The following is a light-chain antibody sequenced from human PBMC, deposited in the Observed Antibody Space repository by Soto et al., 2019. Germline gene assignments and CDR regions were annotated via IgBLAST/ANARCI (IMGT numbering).Light chain of an antibody. CDR3: QQYDSYPLT. V-gene: IGKV1-5*03. Sequence: DIQMTQSPSTLSASVGDRVTITCRASQSISSWLAWYQQKPGKAPNLLIYKASSLESGVPSRFSGSGSATEFTLTVSSLQPDDFATYYCQQYDSYPLTFGGGTRWIS. CDR1: QSISSW. J-gene: IGKJ4*01. CDR2: KAS.